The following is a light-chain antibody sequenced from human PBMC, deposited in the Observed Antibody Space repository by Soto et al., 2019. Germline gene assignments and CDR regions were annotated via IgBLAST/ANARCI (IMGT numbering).Light chain of an antibody. CDR1: QSINSNY. J-gene: IGKJ1*01. CDR2: GSS. CDR3: QQDDNSALT. V-gene: IGKV3-20*01. Sequence: EIVLTQSPGTLSLSPGERATLSCRASQSINSNYLAWYQQKPGQGPRVLMYGSSTRATGIPDRFSGSGSGKVFTVTISSLEPEDFAVYYCQQDDNSALTSGQQTKVET.